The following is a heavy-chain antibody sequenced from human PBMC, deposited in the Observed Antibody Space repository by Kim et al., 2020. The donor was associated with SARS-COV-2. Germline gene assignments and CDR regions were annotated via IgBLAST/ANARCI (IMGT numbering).Heavy chain of an antibody. CDR3: ARGYGSGSRTSHNWFDP. D-gene: IGHD3-10*01. Sequence: SETLSLTCTVSGGSISSGGYYWSWIRQHPGKGLEWIGYIYYSGSTYYNPSLKSRVTISVDTSKNQFSLKLSSVTAADTAVYYCARGYGSGSRTSHNWFDPWAREPWSPSPQ. CDR1: GGSISSGGYY. J-gene: IGHJ5*02. V-gene: IGHV4-31*03. CDR2: IYYSGST.